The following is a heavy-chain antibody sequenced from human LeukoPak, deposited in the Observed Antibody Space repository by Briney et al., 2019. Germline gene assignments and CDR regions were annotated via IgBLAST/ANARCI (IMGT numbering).Heavy chain of an antibody. Sequence: GASVKVSCKASGGTFSSYAISWVRQAPGQGLEWMGGIIPIYGTEKYAQKFQGRVTITADESTSTAYMELSSLRSEDTAVYYCARDDGRYFDRLGHDAFDIWGQGTLVTVSS. CDR3: ARDDGRYFDRLGHDAFDI. V-gene: IGHV1-69*13. D-gene: IGHD3-9*01. CDR2: IIPIYGTE. CDR1: GGTFSSYA. J-gene: IGHJ3*02.